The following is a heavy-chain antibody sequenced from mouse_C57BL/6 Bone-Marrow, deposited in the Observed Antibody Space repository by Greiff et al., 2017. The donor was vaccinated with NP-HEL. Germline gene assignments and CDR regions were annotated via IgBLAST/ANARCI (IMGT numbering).Heavy chain of an antibody. J-gene: IGHJ3*01. CDR2: INPNNGGT. Sequence: EVQLQQSGPELVKPGASVKMSCKASGYTFTDYNMPWVKQSHGKSLEWIGYINPNNGGTSYNQTFKGQATLTVNKSSSTSYLELRSLTSEDSAVYYCARRGYYGPLFAYWGQGTLVTVSA. CDR3: ARRGYYGPLFAY. D-gene: IGHD1-1*01. V-gene: IGHV1-22*01. CDR1: GYTFTDYN.